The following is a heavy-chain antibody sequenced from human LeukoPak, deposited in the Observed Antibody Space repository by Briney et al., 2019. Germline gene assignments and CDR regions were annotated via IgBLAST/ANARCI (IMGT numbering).Heavy chain of an antibody. CDR1: GGSISSGDYY. V-gene: IGHV4-30-4*08. CDR2: IYYSGST. Sequence: SQTLSLTCTVSGGSISSGDYYWSWIRQPPGKGLERIGYIYYSGSTYYNPSLKSRVTISVDTSKNQFSLKLSSVTAADTAVYYCARSTTVTTYDYWGQGTLVTVSS. D-gene: IGHD4-17*01. CDR3: ARSTTVTTYDY. J-gene: IGHJ4*02.